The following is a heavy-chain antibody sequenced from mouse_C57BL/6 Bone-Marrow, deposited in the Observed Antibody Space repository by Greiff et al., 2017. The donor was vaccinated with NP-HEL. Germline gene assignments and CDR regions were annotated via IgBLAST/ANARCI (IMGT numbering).Heavy chain of an antibody. J-gene: IGHJ3*01. CDR3: ARGVSFAY. V-gene: IGHV5-4*03. CDR1: GFTFSSYA. Sequence: VESGGGLVKPGGSLKLSCAASGFTFSSYAMSWVRQTPEKRLEWVATISDGGSYTYYPDNVKGRFTISRDNAKNNLYLQMSHLKSEDTAMYYCARGVSFAYWGQGTLVTVSA. CDR2: ISDGGSYT.